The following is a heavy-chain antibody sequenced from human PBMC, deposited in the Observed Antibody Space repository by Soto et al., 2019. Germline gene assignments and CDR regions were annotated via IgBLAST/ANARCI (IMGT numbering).Heavy chain of an antibody. CDR2: ISGDNGKT. CDR3: ARDPGLPTIVHYYYYGMDV. Sequence: SVKVSCKTSGYTFTSFGVSWVRQAPGQGLEWMGWISGDNGKTKYAQTLQGRVTMTAGTSTSTAYMELRSLRSDDTAVYYCARDPGLPTIVHYYYYGMDVWGQGTTVTVSS. D-gene: IGHD1-26*01. J-gene: IGHJ6*02. CDR1: GYTFTSFG. V-gene: IGHV1-18*04.